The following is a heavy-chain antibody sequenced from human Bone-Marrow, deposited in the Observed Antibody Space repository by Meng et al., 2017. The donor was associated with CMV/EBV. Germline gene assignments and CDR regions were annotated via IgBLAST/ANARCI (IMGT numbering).Heavy chain of an antibody. D-gene: IGHD4-11*01. CDR3: ASLPLYSNPPANYYYGMDV. J-gene: IGHJ6*02. CDR1: GGSFSGYY. CDR2: INHSGST. Sequence: SETLSLTCAVYGGSFSGYYWSWIRQPPGKGLEWMGEINHSGSTNYNPSLKSRVTISVDTSKNQFSLKLSSVTAADPAVYYCASLPLYSNPPANYYYGMDVWGQGTTVTVSS. V-gene: IGHV4-34*01.